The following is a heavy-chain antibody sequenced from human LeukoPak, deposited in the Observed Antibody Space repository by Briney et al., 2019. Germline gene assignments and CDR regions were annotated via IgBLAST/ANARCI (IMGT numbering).Heavy chain of an antibody. J-gene: IGHJ4*02. D-gene: IGHD2-8*01. CDR1: GFTFSSYA. CDR2: ISYDGSNK. CDR3: ARDRTEPITNGVLYYFDY. Sequence: GGSLRLSCAASGFTFSSYAMHWVRQAPGKGLEWVAVISYDGSNKYYADSVKGRFTISRDNSKNTLYLQMNSLRAEDTAVYYCARDRTEPITNGVLYYFDYWGQGTLVTVSS. V-gene: IGHV3-30-3*01.